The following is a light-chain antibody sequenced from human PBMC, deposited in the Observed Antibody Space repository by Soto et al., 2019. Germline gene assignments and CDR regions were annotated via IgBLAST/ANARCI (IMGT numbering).Light chain of an antibody. CDR1: SSDVGGYNY. V-gene: IGLV2-11*01. Sequence: QSVLNQPSSGSGSPGQSVTISCTGTSSDVGGYNYVSWYQQHPGKAPKLMIYDVSKRPSGVPDRFSGSKSGNTASLTISGLQAEDEADYYCCSYAGSYPYVFGTGTKVTVL. CDR3: CSYAGSYPYV. CDR2: DVS. J-gene: IGLJ1*01.